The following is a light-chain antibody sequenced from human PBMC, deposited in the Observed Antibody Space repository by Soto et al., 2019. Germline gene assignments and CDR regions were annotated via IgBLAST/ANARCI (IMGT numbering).Light chain of an antibody. Sequence: ELVVTQYTATLSFSPWQSANISCRASQSVSSNLAWYQQKPGQAPRLLVYGASTRATGIPARFSGSGSGTEFTLTISSLQSEDFAVYYCQDYNKWPQTFGQGTKVDIK. CDR2: GAS. CDR3: QDYNKWPQT. V-gene: IGKV3-15*01. J-gene: IGKJ1*01. CDR1: QSVSSN.